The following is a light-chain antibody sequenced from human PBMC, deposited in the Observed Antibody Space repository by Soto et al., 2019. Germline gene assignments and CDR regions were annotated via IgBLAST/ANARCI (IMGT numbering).Light chain of an antibody. CDR1: QSVSVN. CDR2: GAS. CDR3: QQYGSSIT. Sequence: EIVMTQSPGTLSVSPGERATLSCRASQSVSVNLAWYQQKPGQAPRLLIYGASNRATGIPDRFSGSGSGTDFTLTISRLEPEDFAVYYCQQYGSSITFGQGTRLEI. J-gene: IGKJ5*01. V-gene: IGKV3-20*01.